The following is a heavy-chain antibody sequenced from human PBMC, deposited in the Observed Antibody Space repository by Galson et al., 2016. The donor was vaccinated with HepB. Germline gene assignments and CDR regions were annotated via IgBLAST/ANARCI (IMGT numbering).Heavy chain of an antibody. V-gene: IGHV3-33*01. CDR3: AGPSSRLEVAGGDAFDV. CDR1: GFTFSCCG. Sequence: SLRLSCAASGFTFSCCGMHWVRQAPGKGLEWVAVTWYDGSDERYADSVKGRFTISRDNSKNTLFLYMSDLRAEDTAVYYCAGPSSRLEVAGGDAFDVWGQGTMVSVSS. CDR2: TWYDGSDE. D-gene: IGHD4-23*01. J-gene: IGHJ3*01.